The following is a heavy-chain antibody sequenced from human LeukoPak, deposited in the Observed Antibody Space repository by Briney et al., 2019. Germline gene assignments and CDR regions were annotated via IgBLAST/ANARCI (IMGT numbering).Heavy chain of an antibody. CDR2: IGPTGFDR. CDR1: GLTFSTSG. CDR3: ATETDGHHNDY. V-gene: IGHV3-21*06. J-gene: IGHJ4*02. D-gene: IGHD5-24*01. Sequence: GGSLRLSCTTSGLTFSTSGFNWVRQAPGKGLEWVASIGPTGFDRYHADSIKGRFTISRDNANNFLYLQMDSLRAEDTAVYYCATETDGHHNDYWGQGTLLTVSS.